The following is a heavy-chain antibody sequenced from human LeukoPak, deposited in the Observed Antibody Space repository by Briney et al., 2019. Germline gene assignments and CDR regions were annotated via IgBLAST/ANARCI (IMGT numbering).Heavy chain of an antibody. CDR2: IINSGTDQ. Sequence: VGSLTLSCQGTGFIFRDYFMSWIRQPTGKGLYWVSYIINSGTDQNYADSVKGRITISRDNAKNSLYLQMNSLRAEDTALYYCARHYYDSRYPTSGYYMDVWGKGTTVTVSS. CDR1: GFIFRDYF. V-gene: IGHV3-11*01. CDR3: ARHYYDSRYPTSGYYMDV. D-gene: IGHD3-22*01. J-gene: IGHJ6*03.